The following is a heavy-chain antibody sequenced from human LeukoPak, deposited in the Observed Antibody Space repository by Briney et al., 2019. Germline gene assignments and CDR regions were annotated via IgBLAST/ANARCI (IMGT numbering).Heavy chain of an antibody. Sequence: SQTLSLTCTVSNGSISSDTYFWSWIRQPAGKGLEWIGRMSSSGISTYSPSLKSRVTISVDTSKSQFSLKLSSVTAADTAVYYCARGDHYYDSSGYYGNYFDYWGQGTLVTVSS. CDR1: NGSISSDTYF. J-gene: IGHJ4*02. V-gene: IGHV4-61*02. CDR3: ARGDHYYDSSGYYGNYFDY. CDR2: MSSSGIS. D-gene: IGHD3-22*01.